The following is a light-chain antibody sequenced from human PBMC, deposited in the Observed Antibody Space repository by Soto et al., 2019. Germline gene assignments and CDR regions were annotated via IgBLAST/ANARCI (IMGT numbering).Light chain of an antibody. CDR2: GVS. V-gene: IGKV3-20*01. CDR1: QTVSRSY. CDR3: QQYGSSPPYT. J-gene: IGKJ2*01. Sequence: EIVLTQSPGTLSLSPGERATLSCRASQTVSRSYLTWYQHKPGQAPRLLIYGVSSRATGIPDRFSGSGSGTDFTLTISRLEPEDFAVYYCQQYGSSPPYTFGQGTKLEIK.